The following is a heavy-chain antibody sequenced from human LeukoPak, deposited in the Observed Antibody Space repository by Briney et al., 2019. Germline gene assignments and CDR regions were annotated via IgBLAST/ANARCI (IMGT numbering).Heavy chain of an antibody. CDR1: GFTFSTYA. D-gene: IGHD6-13*01. V-gene: IGHV3-23*01. Sequence: GGSLRLSCAASGFTFSTYAMSWVRQAPGKGLEWVSAISGSRGSTYYTDSVKGRFTISRDNAKNSLYLQMNSLRAEDTAVYHCARASSNWYYFENWGQGTLVTVSS. CDR2: ISGSRGST. J-gene: IGHJ4*02. CDR3: ARASSNWYYFEN.